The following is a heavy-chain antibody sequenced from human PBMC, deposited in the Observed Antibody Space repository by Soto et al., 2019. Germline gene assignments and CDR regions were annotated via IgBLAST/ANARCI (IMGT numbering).Heavy chain of an antibody. J-gene: IGHJ6*02. CDR2: ISYDGSNK. D-gene: IGHD6-13*01. V-gene: IGHV3-30*18. CDR3: AKDLNYSAAAAGNYYYYYGMDV. Sequence: GGSLRLSCAASGFTFSSYGMHWVRQAPGKGLEWVAVISYDGSNKYYADSVKGRFTISRDNSKNTLYLQMNSLRAEDMAVYYCAKDLNYSAAAAGNYYYYYGMDVWGQGTTVTVSS. CDR1: GFTFSSYG.